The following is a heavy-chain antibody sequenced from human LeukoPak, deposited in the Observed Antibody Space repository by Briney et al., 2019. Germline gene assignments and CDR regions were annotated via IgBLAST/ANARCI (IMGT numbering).Heavy chain of an antibody. CDR2: INWDDDK. CDR3: ARTPYSSGWYDY. Sequence: SRPALVKPPQTLTLTCTFSGFSLSTSGMCVSWIRQPPGKALEWLALINWDDDKYYSTSLKTRLTISKDTSKNQVVLTMTNMDPVDTATYYCARTPYSSGWYDYWGQGTLVTVSS. J-gene: IGHJ4*02. V-gene: IGHV2-70*01. D-gene: IGHD6-19*01. CDR1: GFSLSTSGMC.